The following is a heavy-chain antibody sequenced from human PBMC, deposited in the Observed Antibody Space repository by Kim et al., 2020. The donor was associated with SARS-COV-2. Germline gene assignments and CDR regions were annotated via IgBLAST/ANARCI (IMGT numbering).Heavy chain of an antibody. CDR2: ISAYNGNT. J-gene: IGHJ4*02. CDR3: ARDSGSLVAGTRVPFDY. D-gene: IGHD6-19*01. CDR1: GYTFTSYG. V-gene: IGHV1-18*01. Sequence: ASVKVSCKASGYTFTSYGISWVRQAPGQGLEWMGWISAYNGNTNYAQKLQGRVTMTTDTSTSTAYMELRSLRSDDTAVYYCARDSGSLVAGTRVPFDYWGQGTLVTVSS.